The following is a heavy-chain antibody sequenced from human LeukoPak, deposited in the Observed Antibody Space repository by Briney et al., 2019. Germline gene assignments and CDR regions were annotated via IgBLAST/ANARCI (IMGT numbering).Heavy chain of an antibody. Sequence: SETLSLTCTVSGGSISSSSYYWGWIRQPPGKGLEWIGSIYYSGSTNYNPSLKSRVTISVDTSKNQFSLKLSSVTAADTAVYYCARVFYSNSYDYWYFDLWGRGTLVTVSS. J-gene: IGHJ2*01. CDR3: ARVFYSNSYDYWYFDL. D-gene: IGHD6-13*01. CDR2: IYYSGST. CDR1: GGSISSSSYY. V-gene: IGHV4-39*07.